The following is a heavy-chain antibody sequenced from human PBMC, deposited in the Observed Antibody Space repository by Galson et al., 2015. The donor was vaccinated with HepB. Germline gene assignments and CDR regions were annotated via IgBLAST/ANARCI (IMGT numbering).Heavy chain of an antibody. CDR3: ARCWSFGVIWSNKPGSYYSMDV. D-gene: IGHD3-3*01. Sequence: SVKVSCKASGYTFTNFPISWVRQAPGQGLKWLGWINANSGNTIYAQKFQGRITMTTDTSTHTAYMELRSLKSDDTAVYYCARCWSFGVIWSNKPGSYYSMDVWGKGTTVTVSS. CDR1: GYTFTNFP. CDR2: INANSGNT. J-gene: IGHJ6*04. V-gene: IGHV1-18*01.